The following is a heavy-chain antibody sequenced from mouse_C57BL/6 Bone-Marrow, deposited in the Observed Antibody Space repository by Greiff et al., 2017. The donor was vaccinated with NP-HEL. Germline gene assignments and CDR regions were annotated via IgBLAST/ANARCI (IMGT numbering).Heavy chain of an antibody. D-gene: IGHD1-1*01. CDR1: GYTFTSYW. J-gene: IGHJ2*01. Sequence: QVQLQQPGAELVKPGASVKMSCKASGYTFTSYWITWVKQRPGQGLEWIGDIYPGSGSTNYNEKFKSKATLTVDTSSSTAYMLLSSLTSDDSAVYYCARWRCDYYGSSGDYWGQGTTLTVSS. CDR2: IYPGSGST. V-gene: IGHV1-55*01. CDR3: ARWRCDYYGSSGDY.